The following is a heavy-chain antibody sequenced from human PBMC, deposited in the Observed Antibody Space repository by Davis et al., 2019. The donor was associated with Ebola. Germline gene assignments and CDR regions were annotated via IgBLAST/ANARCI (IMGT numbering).Heavy chain of an antibody. CDR3: ARAKGLATRNWYFDL. V-gene: IGHV3-23*01. CDR2: ISGSGGST. CDR1: GGSISSGGYY. D-gene: IGHD5-12*01. Sequence: GGSLRLSCTVSGGSISSGGYYWRWIRQAPGKGLEWVSAISGSGGSTYYADSVKGRFTISRDNSKNTLYLQMNSLRAEDTAVYYCARAKGLATRNWYFDLWGRGTLVTVSS. J-gene: IGHJ2*01.